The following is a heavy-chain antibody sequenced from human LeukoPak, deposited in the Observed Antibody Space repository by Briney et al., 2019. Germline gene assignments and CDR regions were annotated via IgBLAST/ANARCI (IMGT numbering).Heavy chain of an antibody. CDR2: IYYSGST. Sequence: PSETLSLTCTVSGGSISSYYWGWIRQPPGKGLEWIGSIYYSGSTYYNPSLKSRVTISVDTSKNQFSLKLSSVTAADTAVYYCARDDYGGNEYWGQGTLVTVSS. V-gene: IGHV4-39*07. CDR3: ARDDYGGNEY. J-gene: IGHJ4*02. CDR1: GGSISSYY. D-gene: IGHD4-23*01.